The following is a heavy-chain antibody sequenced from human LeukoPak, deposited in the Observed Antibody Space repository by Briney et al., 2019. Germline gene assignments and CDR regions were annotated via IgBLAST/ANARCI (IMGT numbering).Heavy chain of an antibody. J-gene: IGHJ4*02. CDR3: ARDPDILLGVNFDY. CDR1: GFTFDDYA. D-gene: IGHD2-21*01. V-gene: IGHV3-9*01. Sequence: GGSLRLSCAASGFTFDDYAMHWVRQAPGKGPEWVSGISWNSGSIGYADSVKGRFTISRDNAKNSLYLQMNSLRAEDTAVYYCARDPDILLGVNFDYWGQGALVIVSS. CDR2: ISWNSGSI.